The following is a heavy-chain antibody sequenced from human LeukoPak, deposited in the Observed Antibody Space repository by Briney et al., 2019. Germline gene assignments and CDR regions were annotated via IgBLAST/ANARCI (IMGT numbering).Heavy chain of an antibody. CDR1: EYTFTDYY. CDR3: ARVSQAAPSYLSP. J-gene: IGHJ5*02. V-gene: IGHV1-18*04. Sequence: GASVKVSCKTSEYTFTDYYLHWVRQAPGQGLEWMGWISAYNGNTNYAQKLQGRVTMTTDTPTSTAYMELRSLRSDDTAVYYCARVSQAAPSYLSPWGQGTLVTVSS. D-gene: IGHD2-15*01. CDR2: ISAYNGNT.